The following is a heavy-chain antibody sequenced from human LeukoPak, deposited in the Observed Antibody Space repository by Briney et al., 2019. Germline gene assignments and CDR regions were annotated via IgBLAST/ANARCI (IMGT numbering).Heavy chain of an antibody. CDR1: GVSISRGGYD. V-gene: IGHV4-31*03. CDR3: ASHLDTTGYDYVDY. CDR2: INDSGST. D-gene: IGHD3-9*01. J-gene: IGHJ4*02. Sequence: PSETLSLTCNVSGVSISRGGYDWSWVRQEPGKGLEWIGYINDSGSTSYSPSLKTRVTISADTSQSLFSLRLNSVTAADTAVYYCASHLDTTGYDYVDYWGQGTLVTVSS.